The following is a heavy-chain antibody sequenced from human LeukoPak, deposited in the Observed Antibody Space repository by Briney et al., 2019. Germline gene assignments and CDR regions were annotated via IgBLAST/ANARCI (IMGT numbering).Heavy chain of an antibody. V-gene: IGHV4-39*01. Sequence: PSETLSLTRTVSGGSISSSSYHWGWIRQPPGKGLEWIGSISYSGSTYYNLSLKSRVTISVDTSKNQFSLKLNSLTAADTAVYFCARLGGVYGGYYFDYWGQGTLVTVSS. D-gene: IGHD2-8*02. CDR1: GGSISSSSYH. CDR3: ARLGGVYGGYYFDY. J-gene: IGHJ4*02. CDR2: ISYSGST.